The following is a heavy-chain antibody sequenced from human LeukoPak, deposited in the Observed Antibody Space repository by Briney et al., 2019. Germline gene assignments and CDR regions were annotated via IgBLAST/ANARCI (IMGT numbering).Heavy chain of an antibody. CDR1: GFTFSSYG. J-gene: IGHJ4*02. V-gene: IGHV3-33*01. CDR3: ARDGSFGELDY. Sequence: GGSLRLSCAASGFTFSSYGMHWVRQAPGKGLEWVAVIWYDGSNKYYADSVKGRFTISRDNSKNTLYLQMNSLRAKDTAVYYCARDGSFGELDYWGQGTLVTVSS. D-gene: IGHD3-10*01. CDR2: IWYDGSNK.